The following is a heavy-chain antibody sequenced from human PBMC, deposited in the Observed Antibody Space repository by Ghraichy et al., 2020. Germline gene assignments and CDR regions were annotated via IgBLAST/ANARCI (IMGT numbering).Heavy chain of an antibody. CDR1: GFSFSTYW. V-gene: IGHV3-7*01. CDR2: IKHDGSEK. CDR3: AIGEALDY. J-gene: IGHJ4*02. Sequence: GGSLRLSCEASGFSFSTYWMSWARQAPGKGLEWVANIKHDGSEKYYVDSVKGRFTISRDNAKTSLYLQMNSLRAEDTAVYYCAIGEALDYWGQGTLVTVSS. D-gene: IGHD2-21*01.